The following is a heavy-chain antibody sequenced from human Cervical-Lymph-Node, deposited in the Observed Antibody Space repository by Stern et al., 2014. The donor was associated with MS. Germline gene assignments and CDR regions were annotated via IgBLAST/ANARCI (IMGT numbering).Heavy chain of an antibody. V-gene: IGHV3-15*01. Sequence: EDQLVESGGDLVKPGGSLRLSCAASGFIFSKAWMTWVRQAPGKGLEWIGRIKPKTAGETTNYSTPVQGRFTISRDDSKNIMFLHMSSLRTDDTAVYYCTTDEVANFAHWGPGILVTVSS. CDR1: GFIFSKAW. CDR2: IKPKTAGETT. CDR3: TTDEVANFAH. J-gene: IGHJ5*02.